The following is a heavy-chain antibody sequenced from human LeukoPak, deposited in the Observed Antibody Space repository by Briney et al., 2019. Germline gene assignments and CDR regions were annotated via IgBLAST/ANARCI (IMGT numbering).Heavy chain of an antibody. CDR3: AIMYDSNGYFVYHCDY. Sequence: ASVKVSYKAAGYTFTAYYLHWERQAPGQGLEWMGWINPNSGGTKYVQKFQGRVTMTRDTSINTAYMEVSRLRSDDTAVYYCAIMYDSNGYFVYHCDYWGQGTLVTVSS. CDR2: INPNSGGT. V-gene: IGHV1-2*02. CDR1: GYTFTAYY. D-gene: IGHD3-22*01. J-gene: IGHJ4*02.